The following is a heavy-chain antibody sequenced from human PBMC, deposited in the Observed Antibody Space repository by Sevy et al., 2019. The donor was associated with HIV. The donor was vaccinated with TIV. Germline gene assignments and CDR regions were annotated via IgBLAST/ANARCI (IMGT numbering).Heavy chain of an antibody. CDR2: INSDGSST. J-gene: IGHJ2*01. CDR3: ARDSYNGVNVFWYFDL. CDR1: GFTFSSYW. V-gene: IGHV3-74*01. Sequence: GGSLRLSCAASGFTFSSYWMHWVRQAPGKGLVWVSRINSDGSSTSYADSVKGRFTISRDNAKNTLYLQMNSLRAEDTAVYYCARDSYNGVNVFWYFDLWGRGTLVTVSS. D-gene: IGHD2-8*01.